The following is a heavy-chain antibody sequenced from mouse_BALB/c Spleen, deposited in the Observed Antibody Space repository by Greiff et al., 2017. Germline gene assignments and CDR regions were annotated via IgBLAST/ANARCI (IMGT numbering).Heavy chain of an antibody. D-gene: IGHD1-2*01. CDR3: ARGLLGYVGY. Sequence: VQGVESGPGLVAPSQSLSITCTVSGFSLTSYGVHWVRQPPGKGLEWLGVIWAGGSTNYNSALMSRLSISKDNSKSQVFLKMNSLQTDDTAMYYCARGLLGYVGYWGQGTTLTVSS. J-gene: IGHJ2*01. CDR1: GFSLTSYG. V-gene: IGHV2-9*02. CDR2: IWAGGST.